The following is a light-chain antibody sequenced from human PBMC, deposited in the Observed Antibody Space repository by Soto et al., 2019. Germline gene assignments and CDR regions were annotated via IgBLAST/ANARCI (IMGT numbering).Light chain of an antibody. CDR3: QTWDTGIRI. CDR1: SGHSNYV. V-gene: IGLV4-69*01. CDR2: LNSDGSH. Sequence: QLVLTQSPSASASLGASVKLTCTLSSGHSNYVIAWHQQQPEKGPRYLMKLNSDGSHSEGDGIPDRFSGSSSGAERYLTISSLQSEDEADYYCQTWDTGIRIFGGGTKVTVL. J-gene: IGLJ2*01.